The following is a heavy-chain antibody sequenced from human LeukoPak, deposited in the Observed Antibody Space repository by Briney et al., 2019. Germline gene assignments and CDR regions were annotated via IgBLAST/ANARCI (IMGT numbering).Heavy chain of an antibody. V-gene: IGHV4-34*01. CDR1: GGSFSGYY. CDR3: ATKVVAANNWFDP. D-gene: IGHD2-15*01. CDR2: INHSGST. Sequence: SETLSLTCAVYGGSFSGYYWSWIRQPPGKGLEWIGEINHSGSTNYNPSLKSRVTISVDTSKNQFSLKLSSVTAADTAVYYCATKVVAANNWFDPWGQGTLVTVSS. J-gene: IGHJ5*02.